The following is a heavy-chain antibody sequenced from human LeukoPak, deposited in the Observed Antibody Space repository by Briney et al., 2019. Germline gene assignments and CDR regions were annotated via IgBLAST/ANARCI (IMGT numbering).Heavy chain of an antibody. CDR1: GFTFSSHA. V-gene: IGHV3-23*01. CDR2: ISGSGRSA. J-gene: IGHJ4*02. CDR3: AQDYSGYDLSAGY. Sequence: PGGSLRLACAASGFTFSSHAMSWVRQAPGEGLEWVSVISGSGRSAYYADSLKGRFTISRDNSKDTLYLQTNSWRAKYTALYYCAQDYSGYDLSAGYWGQGTLVTVSS. D-gene: IGHD5-12*01.